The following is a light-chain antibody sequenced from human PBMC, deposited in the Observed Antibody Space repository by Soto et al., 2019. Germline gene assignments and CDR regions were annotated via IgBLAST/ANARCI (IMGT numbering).Light chain of an antibody. Sequence: QSVLTQPPSVSAAPGQKITISCSGSNSNVGNNFVSWYQHLPGTAPKLLIYDTNKRPSGIPDRFSGSKSGTSATLGITGLQTGDEADYYCCSYAGNNIRVFGGGTKLTVL. CDR1: NSNVGNNF. J-gene: IGLJ2*01. CDR2: DTN. V-gene: IGLV1-51*01. CDR3: CSYAGNNIRV.